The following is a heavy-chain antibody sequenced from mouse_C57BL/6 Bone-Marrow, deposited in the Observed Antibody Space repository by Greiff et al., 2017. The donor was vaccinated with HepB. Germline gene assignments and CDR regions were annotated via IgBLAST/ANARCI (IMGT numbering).Heavy chain of an antibody. CDR2: IYPGDGDT. CDR3: LYYGSSYYFDY. V-gene: IGHV1-82*01. D-gene: IGHD1-1*01. J-gene: IGHJ2*01. CDR1: GYAFSSSW. Sequence: LQESGPELVKPGASVKISCKASGYAFSSSWMNWVKQRPGKGLEWIGRIYPGDGDTNYNGKFKGKATLTADKSSSTAYMQLSSLTSEDSAVYFCLYYGSSYYFDYWGQGTTLTVSS.